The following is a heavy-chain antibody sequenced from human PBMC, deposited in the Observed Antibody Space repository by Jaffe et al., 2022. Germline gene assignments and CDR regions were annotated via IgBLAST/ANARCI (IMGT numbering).Heavy chain of an antibody. J-gene: IGHJ4*02. Sequence: QVQLVESGGGVVQPGGSLRLSCAASGFTFSSYGMHWVRQAPGKGLEWVAFIRYDGSNKYYADSVKGRFTISRDNSKNTLYLQMNSLRAEDTAVYYCAKEGAGSSGWYYVSGGLDYWGQGTLVTVSS. D-gene: IGHD6-19*01. CDR3: AKEGAGSSGWYYVSGGLDY. CDR2: IRYDGSNK. V-gene: IGHV3-30*02. CDR1: GFTFSSYG.